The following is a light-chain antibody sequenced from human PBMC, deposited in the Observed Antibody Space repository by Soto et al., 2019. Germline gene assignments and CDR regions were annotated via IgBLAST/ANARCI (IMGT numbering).Light chain of an antibody. J-gene: IGKJ2*01. CDR1: QSINKN. Sequence: DIQMTQSPSSLSASVGDRVTITCRASQSINKNLNWYQQKPGKAPKLLIYGASRLQTGVPTGLSGRGSVTDFTLTISSLQPEDFANYYCQQSYSTPYTFGQGTKLEIK. V-gene: IGKV1-39*01. CDR2: GAS. CDR3: QQSYSTPYT.